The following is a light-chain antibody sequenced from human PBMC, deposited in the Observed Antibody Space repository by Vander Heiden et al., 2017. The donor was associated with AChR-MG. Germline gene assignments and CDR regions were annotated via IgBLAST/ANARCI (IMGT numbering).Light chain of an antibody. V-gene: IGKV1-39*01. CDR3: QQSYSTPQT. Sequence: DIQMTQSPSSLSASVGDRVTITCRASQSISSYLNWYQQKPGKAPKLLIYAASSLQSGVPSRFTGSGSGTDFTLTISILQPEDFATYYCQQSYSTPQTFGQRTKVEIK. CDR1: QSISSY. J-gene: IGKJ1*01. CDR2: AAS.